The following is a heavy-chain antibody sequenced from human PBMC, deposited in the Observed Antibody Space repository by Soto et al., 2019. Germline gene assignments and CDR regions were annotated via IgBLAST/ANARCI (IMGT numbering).Heavy chain of an antibody. J-gene: IGHJ5*02. CDR1: GYTFTIYT. D-gene: IGHD6-25*01. CDR2: INAGNGNT. CDR3: ARNVGSRFDP. V-gene: IGHV1-3*01. Sequence: SVKVSFKVSGYTFTIYTMHWVRQAPGQRLEWMGWINAGNGNTKYSQKFQGRVTITRDTSASTAYMELSSLRSEDTAVYYCARNVGSRFDPWGQGTLVTVSS.